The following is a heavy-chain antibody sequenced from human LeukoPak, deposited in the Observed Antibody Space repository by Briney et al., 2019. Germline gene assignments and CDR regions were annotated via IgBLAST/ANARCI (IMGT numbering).Heavy chain of an antibody. CDR1: GGSISGYY. J-gene: IGHJ6*03. D-gene: IGHD2-21*01. CDR3: ASNLYSRSYYYMGV. V-gene: IGHV4-59*01. Sequence: PSESLSLTCSVSGGSISGYYWSWIRQPPGKGLEWIGYIYYSGSTNYNPSLKSRVTISVDTSKNQVSLKLSSVTAADTAVYYCASNLYSRSYYYMGVWGKGTTVTVSS. CDR2: IYYSGST.